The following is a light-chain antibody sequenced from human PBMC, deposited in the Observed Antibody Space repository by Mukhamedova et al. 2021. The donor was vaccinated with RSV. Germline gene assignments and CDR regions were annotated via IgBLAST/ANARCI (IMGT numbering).Light chain of an antibody. Sequence: WYQRRVHGKVPKLLIYAASTLQSGVPSRFSGSGSGTVFTLTISNLQPEDVATYYCQTYNSAPTFGGGTKVEIK. CDR3: QTYNSAPT. CDR2: AAS. V-gene: IGKV1-27*01. J-gene: IGKJ4*01.